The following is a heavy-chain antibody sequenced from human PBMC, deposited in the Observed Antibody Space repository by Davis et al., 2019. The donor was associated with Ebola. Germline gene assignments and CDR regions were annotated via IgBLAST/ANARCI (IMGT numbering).Heavy chain of an antibody. CDR3: ARGGYCSGGSCHNWFDP. Sequence: MPSETLSLTCAVYGGSFSGYYWSWIRQPPGKGLEWIGEINHSGSTNYNPSLKSRVTISVDTSKNQFSLKLSSVTAADTAVYYCARGGYCSGGSCHNWFDPWGQGTLVTVSS. D-gene: IGHD2-15*01. J-gene: IGHJ5*02. CDR2: INHSGST. V-gene: IGHV4-34*01. CDR1: GGSFSGYY.